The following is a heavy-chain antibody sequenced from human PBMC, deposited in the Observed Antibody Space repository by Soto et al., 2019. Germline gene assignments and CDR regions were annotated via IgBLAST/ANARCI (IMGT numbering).Heavy chain of an antibody. CDR3: AKGSVRGRASRFDY. CDR1: GFTFDDYA. V-gene: IGHV3-9*01. J-gene: IGHJ4*02. CDR2: ISWNSGSI. Sequence: PGGSLRLSCAASGFTFDDYAMHWVRQAPGKGLEWVSGISWNSGSIGYADSVKGRFTISRDNAKNSLYLQMNSLRAEDTALYYCAKGSVRGRASRFDYWGQGTLVTVSS. D-gene: IGHD3-10*01.